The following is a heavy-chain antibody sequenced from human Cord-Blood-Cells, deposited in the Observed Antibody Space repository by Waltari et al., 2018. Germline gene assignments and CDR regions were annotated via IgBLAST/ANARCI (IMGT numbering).Heavy chain of an antibody. Sequence: QVQLVQSGAEVKKPGASVKVSCTASGYTFTSSYLHWVRQAPGQGLEWMGIINPSGGSTSYAQKFQGRVTMTRDTSTSTVYMELSSLRSEDTAVYYCARDLYTFDYWGQGTLVTVSS. CDR2: INPSGGST. V-gene: IGHV1-46*01. CDR3: ARDLYTFDY. D-gene: IGHD1-20*01. J-gene: IGHJ4*02. CDR1: GYTFTSSY.